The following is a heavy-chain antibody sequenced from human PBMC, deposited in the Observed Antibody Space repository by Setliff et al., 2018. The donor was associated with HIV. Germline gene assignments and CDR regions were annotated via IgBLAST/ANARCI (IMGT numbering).Heavy chain of an antibody. CDR1: GGSISGTTFY. V-gene: IGHV4-39*07. CDR3: ARERIGSYLFDS. D-gene: IGHD1-26*01. J-gene: IGHJ4*02. CDR2: VYYTGRP. Sequence: KTSETLSLTCAVSGGSISGTTFYWGWVRQSPERGLEWIGSVYYTGRPFYNPSLKTRVNISVDSSRDQFSLKLNSVTAADTAMYTCARERIGSYLFDSWGQGTLVTVSS.